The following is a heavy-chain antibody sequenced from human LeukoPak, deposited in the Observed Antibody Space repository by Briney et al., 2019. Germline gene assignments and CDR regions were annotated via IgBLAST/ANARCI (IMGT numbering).Heavy chain of an antibody. Sequence: AASVKVSCKASGYTFTGYYMHWVRQAPGQGLEWMGWINPNSGGTNYAQKFQGRVTMTRDTSISTAYMELSRLRSDDTAVYYCARERPGGVVVPAARRRNWFDPWGQGTLVTVSS. CDR2: INPNSGGT. J-gene: IGHJ5*02. CDR3: ARERPGGVVVPAARRRNWFDP. CDR1: GYTFTGYY. V-gene: IGHV1-2*02. D-gene: IGHD2-2*01.